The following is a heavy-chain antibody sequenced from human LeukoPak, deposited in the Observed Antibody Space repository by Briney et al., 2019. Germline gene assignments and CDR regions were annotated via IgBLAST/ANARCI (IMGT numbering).Heavy chain of an antibody. J-gene: IGHJ3*02. D-gene: IGHD3-9*01. CDR2: IYHSGTS. CDR3: ARDLGRYYDRGTLSAFDI. Sequence: SETLSLTCTISGYSISSGSYWGWIRQPPGRGLEWIGSIYHSGTSYYNPSLKSRVTISVDTSKNQFSLNLSSVTAADMAVYYCARDLGRYYDRGTLSAFDIWGQGTMVTVSS. V-gene: IGHV4-38-2*02. CDR1: GYSISSGSY.